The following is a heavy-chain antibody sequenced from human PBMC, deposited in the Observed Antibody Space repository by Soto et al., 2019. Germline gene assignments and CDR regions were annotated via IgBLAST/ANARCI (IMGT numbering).Heavy chain of an antibody. V-gene: IGHV3-53*01. Sequence: PGGSLRLSCVASGLTVSHNYMAWVRQAPEMGLEWVSILYTEGSTYYADSVKGRFTISRDNSKNTLYLQVNSLRAEDTAVYYCAKDLITMVRGVIVSYYYYGMDVWGQGTTVTVSS. CDR2: LYTEGST. CDR3: AKDLITMVRGVIVSYYYYGMDV. D-gene: IGHD3-10*01. J-gene: IGHJ6*02. CDR1: GLTVSHNY.